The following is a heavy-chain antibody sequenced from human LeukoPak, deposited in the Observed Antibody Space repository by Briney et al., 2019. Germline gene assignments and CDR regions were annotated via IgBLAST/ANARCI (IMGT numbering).Heavy chain of an antibody. D-gene: IGHD6-13*01. CDR1: GFTFSSYS. V-gene: IGHV3-21*01. CDR3: ARRGIAAADGPLPYYGMDV. Sequence: GGSLRLSCAASGFTFSSYSMNWVRQAPGKGLEWVSSISSSSSYIYYADSVKGRFTISRDNAKNSLYLQMNSLRAEDTAVYYCARRGIAAADGPLPYYGMDVWGQGTTVTVSS. CDR2: ISSSSSYI. J-gene: IGHJ6*02.